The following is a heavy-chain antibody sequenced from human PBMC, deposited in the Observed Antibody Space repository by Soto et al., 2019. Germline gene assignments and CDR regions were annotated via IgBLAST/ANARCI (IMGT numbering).Heavy chain of an antibody. CDR2: INPNSGGT. V-gene: IGHV1-2*02. CDR1: GYTFTGYY. J-gene: IGHJ5*02. D-gene: IGHD3-10*01. Sequence: ASVKVSCKASGYTFTGYYMHWVRQAPGQGLEWMGWINPNSGGTNYAQKFQGRVTKTRDTSISTAYMELSRLRSDDTAVYYCARGGITMVRGGDENWFDPWGQGTLVTVSS. CDR3: ARGGITMVRGGDENWFDP.